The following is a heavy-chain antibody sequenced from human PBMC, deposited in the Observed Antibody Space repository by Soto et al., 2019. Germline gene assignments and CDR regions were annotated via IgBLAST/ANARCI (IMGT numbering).Heavy chain of an antibody. CDR1: GGSIGSYY. V-gene: IGHV4-59*01. Sequence: QVQLQESGPGLVKPSGTLSLNCTVSGGSIGSYYWNWIRQPPGKGLEWIGYIYYSGSTNYNPSLKSRVTISVDTSKNQFSLKLSSVTAADTAVYYCARDGGFYYGMDVWGQGTTVTVSS. CDR2: IYYSGST. D-gene: IGHD3-3*01. J-gene: IGHJ6*02. CDR3: ARDGGFYYGMDV.